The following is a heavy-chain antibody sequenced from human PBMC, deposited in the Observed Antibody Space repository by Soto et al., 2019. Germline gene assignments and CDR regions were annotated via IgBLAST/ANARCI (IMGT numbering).Heavy chain of an antibody. V-gene: IGHV3-30-3*01. CDR3: ARSSGVPTPDFDY. CDR1: GFAFNIYA. Sequence: PAGSLRLSCAASGFAFNIYAIRWVRQAPGKGLEWVAVISHDGTNRYYTDSVRGRFTISRDNSKNTVYLEMDSLRADDTAVYYFARSSGVPTPDFDYWGQGTLVTVSS. J-gene: IGHJ4*02. D-gene: IGHD3-3*01. CDR2: ISHDGTNR.